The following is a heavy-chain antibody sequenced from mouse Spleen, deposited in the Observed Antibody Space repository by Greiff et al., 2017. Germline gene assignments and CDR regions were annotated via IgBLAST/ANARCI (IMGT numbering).Heavy chain of an antibody. D-gene: IGHD1-1*01. Sequence: VQLQQPGAELVRPGSSVKLSCKASGYTFTSYWMHWVKQRPIQGLEWIGNIDPSDSETHYNQKFKDKATLTVDKSSSTAYMQLSSLTSEDSAVYYCARFGTTVVANYAMGYWGQGTSVTVSS. CDR2: IDPSDSET. J-gene: IGHJ4*01. V-gene: IGHV1-52*01. CDR1: GYTFTSYW. CDR3: ARFGTTVVANYAMGY.